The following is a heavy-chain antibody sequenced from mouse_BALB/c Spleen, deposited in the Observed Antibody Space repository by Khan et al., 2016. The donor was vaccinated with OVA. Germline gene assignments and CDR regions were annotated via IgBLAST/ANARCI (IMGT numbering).Heavy chain of an antibody. D-gene: IGHD2-10*01. Sequence: EVKLQEVGPELVKPGASVKMSGKASGYTFTSYVMHWVKQKPGQGLEWIGYINPYSDDTKYNEKFKGKATLTSDKSSSTAYMELSSLTSEDSAVYYCARSTYYGNPYAMDYWGQGPSVTVSS. J-gene: IGHJ4*01. CDR3: ARSTYYGNPYAMDY. V-gene: IGHV1S136*01. CDR1: GYTFTSYV. CDR2: INPYSDDT.